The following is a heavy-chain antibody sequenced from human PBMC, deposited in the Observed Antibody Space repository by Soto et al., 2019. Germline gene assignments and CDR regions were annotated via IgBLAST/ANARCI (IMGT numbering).Heavy chain of an antibody. V-gene: IGHV1-3*01. CDR2: INAGNGYT. Sequence: AAVKVSCKASGYTFSTYALHWVRQAPGQRLEWMGWINAGNGYTKYSQQFQGRVTITRDTSASTVYMELSSLRSEETAVYYCAREAEAAIEIKLYKYYGMDVWGQGTTVTVSS. D-gene: IGHD6-25*01. CDR3: AREAEAAIEIKLYKYYGMDV. CDR1: GYTFSTYA. J-gene: IGHJ6*02.